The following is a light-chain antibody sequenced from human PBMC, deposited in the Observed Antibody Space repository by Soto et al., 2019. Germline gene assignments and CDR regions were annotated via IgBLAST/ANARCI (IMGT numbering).Light chain of an antibody. J-gene: IGKJ1*01. CDR1: QSVSSSY. CDR3: EQYSTSPRT. Sequence: EMVLTQSPGTLSLSPGERATLSCRASQSVSSSYLAWYQQKPGQAPRLLIYGVSNRATGIPDRFSGSGSRTDFSLTINRLEPEDFAVYYCEQYSTSPRTLGQGTKVDIK. V-gene: IGKV3-20*01. CDR2: GVS.